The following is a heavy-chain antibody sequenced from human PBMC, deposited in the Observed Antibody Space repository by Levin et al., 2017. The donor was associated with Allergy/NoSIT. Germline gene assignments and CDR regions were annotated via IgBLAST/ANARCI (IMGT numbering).Heavy chain of an antibody. V-gene: IGHV3-23*01. Sequence: QAGGSLRLSCATSGFSFSTYAMSWVRQAPGKGLEWVSAISVSGGSTNYADSVKGRFTISRDNSKNTLFLQMNSLRAEDTAVYYCAKEDGASLKDSFDCWGQGTLVTVSS. J-gene: IGHJ4*02. D-gene: IGHD1-26*01. CDR3: AKEDGASLKDSFDC. CDR1: GFSFSTYA. CDR2: ISVSGGST.